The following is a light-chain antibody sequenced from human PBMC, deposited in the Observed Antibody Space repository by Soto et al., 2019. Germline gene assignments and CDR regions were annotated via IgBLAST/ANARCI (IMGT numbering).Light chain of an antibody. J-gene: IGLJ2*01. V-gene: IGLV2-14*01. CDR2: EVS. CDR1: SSDVGGYNY. Sequence: QSALTQPASVSGSPGQSITISCTGTSSDVGGYNYVSWYQQHPGKAPKLMIYEVSNRPSGVSNRFSGSKSGNTASLTISGLQAEDEADYYCSSYTSSSTPHVVFGGGTPLTVL. CDR3: SSYTSSSTPHVV.